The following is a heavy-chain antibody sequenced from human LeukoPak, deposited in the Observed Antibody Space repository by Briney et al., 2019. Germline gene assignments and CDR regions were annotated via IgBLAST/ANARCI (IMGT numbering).Heavy chain of an antibody. CDR2: TRNKANSYTT. Sequence: GGSLRLSCAASGFTFSDHYMDWVRQAPGKGLEWVGRTRNKANSYTTEYAASVKGRFTISRDDSKNSLYLQMNSLKTEDTAVYYCARYLVTGPSYYYYYMDVWGKGTTVTVSS. CDR1: GFTFSDHY. V-gene: IGHV3-72*01. J-gene: IGHJ6*03. CDR3: ARYLVTGPSYYYYYMDV. D-gene: IGHD1-20*01.